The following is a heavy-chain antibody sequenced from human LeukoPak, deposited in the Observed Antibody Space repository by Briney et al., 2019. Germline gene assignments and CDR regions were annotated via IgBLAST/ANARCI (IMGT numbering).Heavy chain of an antibody. CDR2: INHSGST. Sequence: SETLSLTCAVYGGSFSGYYWSWIRQSPGKGLEWIGEINHSGSTNYNPSLKSRVTISIDTSKNQFSLNLSSVTAADTAVYYCARGGRGVPAARRFKAGNWFDPWGREPWSPSPQ. D-gene: IGHD2-2*01. J-gene: IGHJ5*02. CDR3: ARGGRGVPAARRFKAGNWFDP. V-gene: IGHV4-34*01. CDR1: GGSFSGYY.